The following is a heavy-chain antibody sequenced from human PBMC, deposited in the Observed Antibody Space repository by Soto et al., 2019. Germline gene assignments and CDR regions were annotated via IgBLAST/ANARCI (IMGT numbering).Heavy chain of an antibody. V-gene: IGHV3-33*01. D-gene: IGHD6-19*01. Sequence: QVQLVESGGGVVQRGGSLRLSCAASGFTFSSYGMHWVRQAPGKGLEWVAVIWYDGSNKYYADSVKGRYTISRDDSKNTVDVQMNSLGAEATAVYYCTRDPLIAVAAYDAFDIWGQGTSVTVSS. CDR3: TRDPLIAVAAYDAFDI. CDR1: GFTFSSYG. CDR2: IWYDGSNK. J-gene: IGHJ3*02.